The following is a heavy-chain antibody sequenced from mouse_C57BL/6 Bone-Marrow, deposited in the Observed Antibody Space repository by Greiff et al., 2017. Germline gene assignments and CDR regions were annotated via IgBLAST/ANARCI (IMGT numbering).Heavy chain of an antibody. J-gene: IGHJ4*01. CDR3: ARHARYGNYGFYAMDY. CDR2: ISNGGGST. Sequence: DVHLVESGGGLVQPGGSLKLSCAASGFTFSDYYMYWVRQTPEKRLEWVAYISNGGGSTYYPDTVKGRFTISRDNAKNTLYLQMSRLKSEDTAMYYCARHARYGNYGFYAMDYWGQGTSVTVSS. D-gene: IGHD2-1*01. CDR1: GFTFSDYY. V-gene: IGHV5-12*01.